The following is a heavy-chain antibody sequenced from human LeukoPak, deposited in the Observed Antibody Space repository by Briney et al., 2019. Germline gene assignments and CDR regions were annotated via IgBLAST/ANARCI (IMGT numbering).Heavy chain of an antibody. J-gene: IGHJ4*02. Sequence: GSLRLSCAASGFPFSSYAMSWVRQAPGKGLEWVSAISGSGDSTYYGDSVKGRFTISRDNSKNTLYLQMNSLRVEDTAVYYCAKTRPLDSSSWSHGDYWGQGTLVTVSS. V-gene: IGHV3-23*01. D-gene: IGHD6-13*01. CDR1: GFPFSSYA. CDR3: AKTRPLDSSSWSHGDY. CDR2: ISGSGDST.